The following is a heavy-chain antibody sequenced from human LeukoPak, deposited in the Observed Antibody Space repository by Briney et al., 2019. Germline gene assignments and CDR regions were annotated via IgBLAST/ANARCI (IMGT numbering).Heavy chain of an antibody. CDR3: ARDSGRSSSSYAFDI. D-gene: IGHD6-13*01. Sequence: SETLSLTCTVSGGSISSSSYYWGWIRQPPGKGLEWIGSIYYSGSTYYNPSLKSRITISVDTSKNQFSLKLSSVTAADTAVYYCARDSGRSSSSYAFDIWGQGTMVTVSS. J-gene: IGHJ3*02. CDR1: GGSISSSSYY. V-gene: IGHV4-39*07. CDR2: IYYSGST.